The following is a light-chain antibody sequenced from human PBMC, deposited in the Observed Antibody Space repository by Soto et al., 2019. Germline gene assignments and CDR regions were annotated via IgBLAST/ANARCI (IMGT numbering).Light chain of an antibody. J-gene: IGKJ5*01. Sequence: EFVLTQSPATLSLSPGERATLSCRASQSVSSYLAWYQQKPGQAPRLLIYDVSSRATGIPGRFSGSGSGTDFTLTISSLEPEDFAVYYCQQRMESFGQGTRLEIK. CDR2: DVS. CDR1: QSVSSY. V-gene: IGKV3-11*01. CDR3: QQRMES.